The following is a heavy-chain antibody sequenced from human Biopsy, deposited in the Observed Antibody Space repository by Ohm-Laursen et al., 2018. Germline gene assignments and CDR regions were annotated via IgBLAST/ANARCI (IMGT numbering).Heavy chain of an antibody. CDR3: ARATNSTGWPYYYFYGMDV. J-gene: IGHJ6*02. Sequence: SDTLSLTCTVSGGSISSDYWSWLRQTPGKGLEWIGYIYNSGSTNYNPSLKSRVTISVDTSKNQFSLRLNSVTAADTAVYYCARATNSTGWPYYYFYGMDVWGQGTTVTVSS. CDR2: IYNSGST. V-gene: IGHV4-59*01. CDR1: GGSISSDY. D-gene: IGHD2/OR15-2a*01.